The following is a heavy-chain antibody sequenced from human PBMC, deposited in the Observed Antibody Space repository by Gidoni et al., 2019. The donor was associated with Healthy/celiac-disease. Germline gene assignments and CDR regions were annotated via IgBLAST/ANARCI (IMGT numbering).Heavy chain of an antibody. V-gene: IGHV3-48*02. J-gene: IGHJ6*03. CDR3: ARDMYYDILTGYYKDYMDV. D-gene: IGHD3-9*01. Sequence: EVQLVESGGGLVQPGGSLRLSCAASGFTFSSYSMNWVRQAPGKGLEWVSYISSSSSTIYYADSVKGRFTISRDNAKNSLYLQMNSLRDEDTAVYYCARDMYYDILTGYYKDYMDVWGKGTTVTVSS. CDR1: GFTFSSYS. CDR2: ISSSSSTI.